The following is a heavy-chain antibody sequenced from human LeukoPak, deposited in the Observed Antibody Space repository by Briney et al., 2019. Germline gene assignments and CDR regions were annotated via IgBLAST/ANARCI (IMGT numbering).Heavy chain of an antibody. V-gene: IGHV3-23*01. CDR3: ATREYSSSDYFDY. J-gene: IGHJ4*02. CDR2: ISGSGGST. Sequence: GGSLRLSCAASGFTFSSYAMSWVRQAPGKGLEWVSAISGSGGSTYYADSVKGWFTISRDNSKNTLYLQMNSLRAEDTAVYYCATREYSSSDYFDYWGQGTLVTVSS. CDR1: GFTFSSYA. D-gene: IGHD6-6*01.